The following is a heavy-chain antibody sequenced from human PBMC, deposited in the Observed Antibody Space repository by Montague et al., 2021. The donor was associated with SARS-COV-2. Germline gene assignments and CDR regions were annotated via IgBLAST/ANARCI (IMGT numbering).Heavy chain of an antibody. CDR1: GFTFSSYS. CDR3: TRGVGITIFGDLSFEGDYFYTMDV. CDR2: ISSSSSYI. J-gene: IGHJ6*02. D-gene: IGHD3-3*01. Sequence: SLRLSCAASGFTFSSYSMNWVRQAPGKGLEWVSSISSSSSYIYYADSVKGRFTISRDNAKNSLYLQMNSLRVEDTAVYYCTRGVGITIFGDLSFEGDYFYTMDVWGQGTAVTVSS. V-gene: IGHV3-21*01.